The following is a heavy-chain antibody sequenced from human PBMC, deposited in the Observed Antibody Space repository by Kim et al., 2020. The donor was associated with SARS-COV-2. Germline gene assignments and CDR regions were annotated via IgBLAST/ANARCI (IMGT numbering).Heavy chain of an antibody. CDR2: ISWNSGSI. V-gene: IGHV3-9*01. J-gene: IGHJ3*02. D-gene: IGHD3-22*01. CDR1: GFTFDDYA. Sequence: GGSLRLSCAASGFTFDDYAMHWVRQAPGKGLEWVSGISWNSGSIGYADSVKGRFTISRDNAKNSLYLQMNSLRAEDTALYYCAKVGRYYDSSGYSAGAFDIWGQGTMVTVSS. CDR3: AKVGRYYDSSGYSAGAFDI.